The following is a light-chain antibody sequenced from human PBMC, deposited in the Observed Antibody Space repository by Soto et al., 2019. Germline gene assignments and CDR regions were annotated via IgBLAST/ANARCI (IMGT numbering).Light chain of an antibody. CDR1: SSDVGSYNL. J-gene: IGLJ2*01. CDR2: EGS. CDR3: CSYAGDTHVV. Sequence: QSALTQAASVSGSPGQSITISCTGTSSDVGSYNLVSWYQQHPGKAPKLMIYEGSKRPSGVSNRFSGSKSGNTASLTISGLQAEDEADYYCCSYAGDTHVVFGGGTKVTVL. V-gene: IGLV2-23*01.